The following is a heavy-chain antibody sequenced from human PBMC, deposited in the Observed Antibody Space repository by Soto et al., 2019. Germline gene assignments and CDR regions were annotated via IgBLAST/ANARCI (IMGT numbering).Heavy chain of an antibody. CDR3: ARDDIHDYIWGSYRYTFAVYDY. CDR1: GYTFTSYG. D-gene: IGHD3-16*02. Sequence: ASVKVSYKASGYTFTSYGISWVRQAPGQGLEWMGWISAYNGNTNYAQKLQGRVTMTTDTSTSTAYMELRSLRSDDTAVYYCARDDIHDYIWGSYRYTFAVYDYWGQGTLVTVSS. CDR2: ISAYNGNT. V-gene: IGHV1-18*01. J-gene: IGHJ4*02.